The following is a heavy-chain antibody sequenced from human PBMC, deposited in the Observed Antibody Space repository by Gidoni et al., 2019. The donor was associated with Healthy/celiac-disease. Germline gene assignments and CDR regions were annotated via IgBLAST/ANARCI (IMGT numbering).Heavy chain of an antibody. V-gene: IGHV3-66*02. D-gene: IGHD6-25*01. Sequence: EVPLVVCGGGLVKPGGSLRLSCAASGIPVSSNYMSWVREAPGKGLEWVSVIYSGGSTYYADSVKGRFTISRDNSKNTLYLQMNSLRAEDTAVYYCAREVGPTGGFDPWGQGTLVTVSS. CDR1: GIPVSSNY. CDR2: IYSGGST. CDR3: AREVGPTGGFDP. J-gene: IGHJ5*02.